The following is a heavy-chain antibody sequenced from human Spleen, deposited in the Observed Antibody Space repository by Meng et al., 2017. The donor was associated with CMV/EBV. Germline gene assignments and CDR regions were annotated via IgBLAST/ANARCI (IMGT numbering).Heavy chain of an antibody. V-gene: IGHV3-21*01. Sequence: CAASGLTFSSYSMNWVRQAPGKGLEWVSSISSSSSYIYYADSVKGRFTISRDNAKNSLYLQMNSLRAEDTAVYYCARDRRGGERLVYWGQGTLVTVSS. CDR3: ARDRRGGERLVY. J-gene: IGHJ4*02. CDR1: GLTFSSYS. D-gene: IGHD1-1*01. CDR2: ISSSSSYI.